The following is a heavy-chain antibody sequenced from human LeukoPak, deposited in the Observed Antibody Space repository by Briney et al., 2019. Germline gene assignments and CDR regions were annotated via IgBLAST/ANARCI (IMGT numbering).Heavy chain of an antibody. J-gene: IGHJ4*02. V-gene: IGHV4-59*08. D-gene: IGHD2-2*02. Sequence: PSETPSLTCTVSGGSISSYYWSCIRQPPGKGLEWIGYIYYSGSTNYNPSLKSRVTISVDTSKNQFSLKLSSVTAADTAVYYCARTIVPAAIPYYFDYWGQGTLVTVSS. CDR3: ARTIVPAAIPYYFDY. CDR1: GGSISSYY. CDR2: IYYSGST.